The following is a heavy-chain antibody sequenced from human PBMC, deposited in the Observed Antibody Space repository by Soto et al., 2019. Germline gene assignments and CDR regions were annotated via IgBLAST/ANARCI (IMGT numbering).Heavy chain of an antibody. J-gene: IGHJ6*02. Sequence: LRLSCTASGFMFSTYLMSWVRQAPGKGLEWVANIRQGGNEKFYVDSVKGRFTISRDNAKKSLYLQMNSLRAEDTAVYYCVGALTYEVPYYYYGMDVWGQGXTVTVYS. D-gene: IGHD3-16*01. CDR3: VGALTYEVPYYYYGMDV. CDR1: GFMFSTYL. CDR2: IRQGGNEK. V-gene: IGHV3-7*01.